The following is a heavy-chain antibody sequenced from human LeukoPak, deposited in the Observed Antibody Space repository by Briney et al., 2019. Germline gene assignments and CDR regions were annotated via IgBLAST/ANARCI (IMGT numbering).Heavy chain of an antibody. D-gene: IGHD2-21*02. CDR1: EFTFCSYW. CDR3: ARDSSPYCGDDCYFDAFDL. CDR2: INRDGSKN. Sequence: GGSLRLSCAASEFTFCSYWMTWVRQAPGKGLERVANINRDGSKNHFVDSVKGRFTISRDNAKNFLYLQMNSLRAEDTAVYFCARDSSPYCGDDCYFDAFDLWGQGTMVTVSS. V-gene: IGHV3-7*03. J-gene: IGHJ3*01.